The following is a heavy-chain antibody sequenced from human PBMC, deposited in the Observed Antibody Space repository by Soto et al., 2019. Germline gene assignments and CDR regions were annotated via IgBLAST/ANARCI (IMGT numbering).Heavy chain of an antibody. CDR3: ARGGWRPRRPIAAAGTGGDY. CDR1: GGSFSGYS. D-gene: IGHD6-13*01. J-gene: IGHJ4*02. V-gene: IGHV4-34*01. Sequence: QVQLQQWGAGLLKPSETLSLTCAVYGGSFSGYSWSWIRQPPGKGLEWIGEINHSGSTNYNPSLKGRVTISVDTSKNQFSLKLSSVTAADTAVYYCARGGWRPRRPIAAAGTGGDYWGQGTLVTVSS. CDR2: INHSGST.